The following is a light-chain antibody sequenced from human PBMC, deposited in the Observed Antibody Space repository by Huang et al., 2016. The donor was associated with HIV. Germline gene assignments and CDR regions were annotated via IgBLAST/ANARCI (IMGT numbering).Light chain of an antibody. J-gene: IGKJ1*01. V-gene: IGKV3-15*01. CDR2: GSS. CDR1: QSVFKN. CDR3: QQYNTSPRT. Sequence: ENLMTQSPSTLSVSPGDSATLSCRASQSVFKNLAWYQQKPGQAPKLLLYGSSTRAAGIPARFSGSGSGTDVTRTISSLQSEDFAVYYCQQYNTSPRTFGQGTKVEV.